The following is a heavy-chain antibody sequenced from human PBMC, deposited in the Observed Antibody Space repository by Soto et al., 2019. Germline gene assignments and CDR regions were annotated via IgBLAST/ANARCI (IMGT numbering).Heavy chain of an antibody. V-gene: IGHV3-53*01. Sequence: GGSLRLSCAASGFTVSSNYMSWVRQAPGKGLEWVSVIYSGGSTYYADPVKGRFTISRDNSKNTLYLQMNSLRAEDTAVYYCARDHCSGGSCYPYYYGMDVWGQGTTVTVSS. CDR1: GFTVSSNY. CDR2: IYSGGST. D-gene: IGHD2-15*01. J-gene: IGHJ6*02. CDR3: ARDHCSGGSCYPYYYGMDV.